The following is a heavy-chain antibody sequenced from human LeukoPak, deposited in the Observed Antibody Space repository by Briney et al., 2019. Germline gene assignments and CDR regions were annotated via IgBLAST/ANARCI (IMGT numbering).Heavy chain of an antibody. Sequence: GGSLRLSCAASGFTFSSYAMSWVRQAPGKGLEWVSAISGSGGSTYYADSVKGRFTISRDNSKNTLYLQMNSLRAEDTAVYYCAKVILGGTNFFYYGLDVWGQGTTVTVSS. CDR1: GFTFSSYA. CDR3: AKVILGGTNFFYYGLDV. V-gene: IGHV3-23*01. D-gene: IGHD1-26*01. CDR2: ISGSGGST. J-gene: IGHJ6*02.